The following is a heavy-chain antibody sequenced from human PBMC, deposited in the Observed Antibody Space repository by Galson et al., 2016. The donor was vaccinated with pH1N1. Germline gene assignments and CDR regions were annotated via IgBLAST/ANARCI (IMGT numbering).Heavy chain of an antibody. V-gene: IGHV1-46*01. CDR1: GYNVTRYY. CDR3: ARRYFLDY. J-gene: IGHJ4*02. Sequence: SVKVSCKAAGYNVTRYYMRWVRQAPGQGLEWMGIIDPSDGTTTYSEKFQGRISLTRDTSTNSVYMELTTLRPDDSATYFCARRYFLDYWGQGTLVTVSS. CDR2: IDPSDGTT.